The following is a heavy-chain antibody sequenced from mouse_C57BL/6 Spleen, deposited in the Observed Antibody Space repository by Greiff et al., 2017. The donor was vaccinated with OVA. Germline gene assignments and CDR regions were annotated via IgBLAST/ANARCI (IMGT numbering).Heavy chain of an antibody. Sequence: QVQLQQPGAELVKPGASVKMSCKASGYTFTSYWITWVKQRPGQGLEWIGDIYPGSGSTNYNEKFKSKATLTVDTSSSTAYMQLSSLTSEDSAVYYWARRYGSSYDWYFDVWGTGTTGTVSS. CDR1: GYTFTSYW. D-gene: IGHD1-1*01. V-gene: IGHV1-55*01. CDR3: ARRYGSSYDWYFDV. CDR2: IYPGSGST. J-gene: IGHJ1*03.